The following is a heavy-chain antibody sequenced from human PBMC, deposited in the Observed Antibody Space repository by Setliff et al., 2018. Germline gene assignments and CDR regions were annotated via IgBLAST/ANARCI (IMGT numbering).Heavy chain of an antibody. Sequence: ASVKVSCKAFGYTFTDYYIHWVRQAPGQGLEWMGRINPSSGGTDDAQNFLGRVTMTRDTAISTAYMELSRLTSDDTAVYYCARAEYTSSSLYYYMDVWGKGTTVTVSS. J-gene: IGHJ6*03. CDR1: GYTFTDYY. CDR2: INPSSGGT. V-gene: IGHV1-2*06. CDR3: ARAEYTSSSLYYYMDV. D-gene: IGHD6-6*01.